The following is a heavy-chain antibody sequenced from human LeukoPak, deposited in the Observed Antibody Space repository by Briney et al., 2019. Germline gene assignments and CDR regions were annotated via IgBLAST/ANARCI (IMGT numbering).Heavy chain of an antibody. V-gene: IGHV3-23*01. D-gene: IGHD3-22*01. J-gene: IGHJ5*01. CDR3: AKNYYDSIGYYNWFDS. CDR1: GFIFSSYA. CDR2: ISGSGSST. Sequence: PGGSLRLSCAASGFIFSSYAMNWVRQAPGKGLEWVSGISGSGSSTYYLDSVKGRFTISRDNSKNTLYLQMNSLRAEDTAVYYCAKNYYDSIGYYNWFDSWGQGTLVTVSS.